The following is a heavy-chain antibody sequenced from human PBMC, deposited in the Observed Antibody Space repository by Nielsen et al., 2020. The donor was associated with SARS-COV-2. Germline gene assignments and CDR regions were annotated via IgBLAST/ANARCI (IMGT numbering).Heavy chain of an antibody. CDR1: GGSFSGYY. V-gene: IGHV4-34*01. D-gene: IGHD6-6*01. CDR3: ARDSGGRIAAPSLGY. Sequence: SETLSLTCAVYGGSFSGYYWSWIRQPPGKGLEWIGEINHSGSTNYNPSLKSRVTISVDTSKNQFSLKLSSVTAADTAVYYCARDSGGRIAAPSLGYWGQGTLVTVSS. J-gene: IGHJ4*02. CDR2: INHSGST.